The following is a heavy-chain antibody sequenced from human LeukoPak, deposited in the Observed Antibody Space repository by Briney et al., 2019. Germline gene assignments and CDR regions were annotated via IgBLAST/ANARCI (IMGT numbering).Heavy chain of an antibody. D-gene: IGHD2-2*01. CDR2: INPSGGST. Sequence: ASVKVPCKASGYTFTSYYMHWVRQAPGQGLEWMGIINPSGGSTSYAQKFQGRVTMTRDMSTSTVYMELSSLRSEDTAVYYCARGRYCSSTSCLNWFDPWGQGTLVTVSS. J-gene: IGHJ5*02. V-gene: IGHV1-46*01. CDR1: GYTFTSYY. CDR3: ARGRYCSSTSCLNWFDP.